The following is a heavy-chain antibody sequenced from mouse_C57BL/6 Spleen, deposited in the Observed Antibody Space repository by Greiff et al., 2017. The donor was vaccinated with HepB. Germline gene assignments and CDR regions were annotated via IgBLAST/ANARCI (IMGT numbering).Heavy chain of an antibody. CDR1: GFTFSSYG. J-gene: IGHJ1*03. CDR3: AREGRSFYWYFDV. Sequence: EVKLVESGGDLVKPGGSLKLSCAASGFTFSSYGMSWVRQTPDKRLEWVATISSGGSYTYYPDSVKGRFTISRDNAKNTLYLQMSSLKSEETAMYYCAREGRSFYWYFDVWGTGTTVTVSS. CDR2: ISSGGSYT. V-gene: IGHV5-6*01.